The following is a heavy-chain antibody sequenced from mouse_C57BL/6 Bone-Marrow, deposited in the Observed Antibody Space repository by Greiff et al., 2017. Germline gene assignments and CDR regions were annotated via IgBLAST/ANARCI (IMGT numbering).Heavy chain of an antibody. CDR1: GYSITSGYY. CDR2: ISYDGSN. V-gene: IGHV3-6*01. CDR3: ARAVDYSKPMDY. J-gene: IGHJ4*01. Sequence: ESGPGLVKPSQSLSLTCSVTGYSITSGYYWNWIRQFPGNKLEWMGYISYDGSNNYNPSLKNRISITRDTSKNQFFLKLNSVTTEDTATYYCARAVDYSKPMDYWGQGTSVTVSS. D-gene: IGHD2-5*01.